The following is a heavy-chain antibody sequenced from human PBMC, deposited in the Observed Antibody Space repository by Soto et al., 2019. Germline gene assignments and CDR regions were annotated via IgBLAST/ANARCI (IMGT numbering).Heavy chain of an antibody. Sequence: SETLSLTCTVSGGSISSYYWSWIRQPPGKGLEWTGYIYYSGSTNYNPSLKSRVTISVDTSKNQFSLKLSSVTAADTAVYYCARVGYDFWSGYFGYGIDVWGEGTTVTVYS. CDR3: ARVGYDFWSGYFGYGIDV. D-gene: IGHD3-3*01. J-gene: IGHJ6*04. CDR1: GGSISSYY. V-gene: IGHV4-59*01. CDR2: IYYSGST.